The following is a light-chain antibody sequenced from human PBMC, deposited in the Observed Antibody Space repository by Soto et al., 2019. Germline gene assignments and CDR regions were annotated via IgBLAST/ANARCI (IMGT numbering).Light chain of an antibody. CDR2: GAS. J-gene: IGKJ4*01. CDR1: QSVGRS. CDR3: QQYDNWPSVT. V-gene: IGKV3-15*01. Sequence: EIVLTQSPGTLSLSPGERATLSCRASQSVGRSLAWYQQRPGQAPRLLIYGASARATGIPATFSGSGSGTEFTLTISSLQSEDFATYYCQQYDNWPSVTCGGGTKVDIK.